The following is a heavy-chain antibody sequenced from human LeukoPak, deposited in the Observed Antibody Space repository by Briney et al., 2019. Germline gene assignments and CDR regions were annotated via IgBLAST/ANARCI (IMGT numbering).Heavy chain of an antibody. D-gene: IGHD6-13*01. CDR1: GGTFSSYA. J-gene: IGHJ1*01. CDR3: ARGDSSSWYVYFQH. CDR2: IIPILGIA. Sequence: SAKVSCKASGGTFSSYAISWVRQAPGQGLEWMGRIIPILGIANYAQKFQGRVTITADKSTSTAYMELSSLRSEDTALYYCARGDSSSWYVYFQHWGQGTLVTVSS. V-gene: IGHV1-69*04.